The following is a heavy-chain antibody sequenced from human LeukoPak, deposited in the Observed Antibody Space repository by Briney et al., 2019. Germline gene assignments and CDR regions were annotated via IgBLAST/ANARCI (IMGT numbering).Heavy chain of an antibody. Sequence: GGSLRLSCAASGFTFSSYDMSWVRQAPGKGLEWVSAISGSGGSTFYKDPAKGRFTISRDNSKNTLYLQMNSLRAEDTAVYYCARDLKGYYGTGSYPHWGEGTLVTVSS. J-gene: IGHJ4*02. D-gene: IGHD3-10*01. CDR3: ARDLKGYYGTGSYPH. CDR1: GFTFSSYD. CDR2: ISGSGGST. V-gene: IGHV3-23*01.